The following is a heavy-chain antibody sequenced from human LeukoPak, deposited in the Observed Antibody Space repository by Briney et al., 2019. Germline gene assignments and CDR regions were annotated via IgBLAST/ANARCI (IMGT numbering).Heavy chain of an antibody. CDR3: ARDSQVTTASFDY. J-gene: IGHJ4*02. Sequence: SETLSLTCAVSGGSISSSNWWSWVRQPPGKGLEWIGEIYHSGSTNYNPSLKSRVTISVDKSKNKFSLKLSSVTAADTAVYYCARDSQVTTASFDYWGQGALVTVSS. CDR2: IYHSGST. CDR1: GGSISSSNW. V-gene: IGHV4-4*02. D-gene: IGHD4-17*01.